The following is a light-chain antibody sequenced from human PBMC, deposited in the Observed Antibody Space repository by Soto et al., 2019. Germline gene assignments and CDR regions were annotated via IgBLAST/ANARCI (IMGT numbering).Light chain of an antibody. J-gene: IGKJ4*01. V-gene: IGKV3-15*01. CDR1: QSINDN. CDR2: RTS. Sequence: EIVMTQSPATLSVSPGERATLSCRASQSINDNLAWYQQKPGQAPRLLMFRTSTRATGFPARFSASGSGTGFNLTISSLQSEDFAIYHCQQYNNWPRATFGGGTKVDIK. CDR3: QQYNNWPRAT.